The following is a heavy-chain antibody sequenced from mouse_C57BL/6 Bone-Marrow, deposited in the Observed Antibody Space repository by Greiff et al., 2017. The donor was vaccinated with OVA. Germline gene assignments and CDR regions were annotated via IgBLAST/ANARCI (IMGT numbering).Heavy chain of an antibody. D-gene: IGHD1-3*01. CDR3: ARYIPPFCDIDD. J-gene: IGHJ1*03. CDR1: GYTFTDHT. CDR2: IYPRVGST. Sequence: QVQLQQSDAELVKPGASVKISCKVSGYTFTDHTIHWLKQRPEQGLEWIGYIYPRVGSTKYNEKFKGKATLPADKSSSTAYMQLNSLTSADAAVYFCARYIPPFCDIDDWGTGTTVTVSS. V-gene: IGHV1-78*01.